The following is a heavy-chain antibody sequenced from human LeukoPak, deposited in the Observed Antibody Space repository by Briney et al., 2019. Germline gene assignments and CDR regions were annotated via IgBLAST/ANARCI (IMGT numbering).Heavy chain of an antibody. Sequence: GASVKVSCKASGYTFTSYDINWVRQATGQGLEWMGWMNPNSGNTGYAQKFQGRVTMTRNTSISTAYMELSSLRSEDTAVYYCARGPASWVRGVDKLYYFDYWGQGTLVTVSS. CDR1: GYTFTSYD. CDR2: MNPNSGNT. V-gene: IGHV1-8*01. J-gene: IGHJ4*02. D-gene: IGHD3-10*01. CDR3: ARGPASWVRGVDKLYYFDY.